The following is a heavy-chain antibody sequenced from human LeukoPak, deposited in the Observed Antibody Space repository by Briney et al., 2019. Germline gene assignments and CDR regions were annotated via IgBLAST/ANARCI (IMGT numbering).Heavy chain of an antibody. CDR2: IIPIFGTA. J-gene: IGHJ4*02. CDR3: ARDLWYYDSSGYSKYYFDY. V-gene: IGHV1-69*05. Sequence: GASVKVSCKASGGTFSSYAISWVRQAPGQGLEWLGWIIPIFGTANYAQKFQGRVTITTDESTSTAYMELSSLRSEDTAVYYCARDLWYYDSSGYSKYYFDYWGQGTLVTVSS. CDR1: GGTFSSYA. D-gene: IGHD3-22*01.